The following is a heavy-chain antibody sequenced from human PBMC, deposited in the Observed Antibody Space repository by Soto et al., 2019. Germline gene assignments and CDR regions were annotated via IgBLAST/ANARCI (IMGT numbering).Heavy chain of an antibody. CDR3: AXXKYCSSSTCYDGFD. CDR1: GFPFSSYG. CDR2: IWFDGSET. V-gene: IGHV3-33*01. J-gene: IGHJ3*01. D-gene: IGHD2-2*01. Sequence: QVQLVESGGGVVQPGTSLRLSCAASGFPFSSYGMHWVRQAPGKGLEWVAVIWFDGSETNYADSVKGRFTISRDSSKNTLYLQMNSLRAEDTALYYXAXXKYCSSSTCYDGFD.